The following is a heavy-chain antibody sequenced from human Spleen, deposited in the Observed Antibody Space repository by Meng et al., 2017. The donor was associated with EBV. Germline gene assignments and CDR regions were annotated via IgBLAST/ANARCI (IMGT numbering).Heavy chain of an antibody. CDR2: INPGSGKT. CDR3: ARDRLLNPLRRFDY. Sequence: VQVFSSGAEVKKPGASLKVSCETSGYSFSTYALHWRRQAPGQSLEWMGWINPGSGKTEYSQTFQGRVTITSDTSAPTAYMELSSLRSEDTAVYYCARDRLLNPLRRFDYWGQGTLVTVSS. D-gene: IGHD3-9*01. J-gene: IGHJ4*02. V-gene: IGHV1-3*01. CDR1: GYSFSTYA.